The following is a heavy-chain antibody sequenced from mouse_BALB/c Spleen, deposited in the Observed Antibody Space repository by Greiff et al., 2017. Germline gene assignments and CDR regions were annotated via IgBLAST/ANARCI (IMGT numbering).Heavy chain of an antibody. V-gene: IGHV1-9*01. CDR2: ILPGSGST. J-gene: IGHJ3*01. CDR3: ARSENDYDGFAY. D-gene: IGHD2-4*01. CDR1: GYTFSSYW. Sequence: VQLVESGAELMKPGASVKISCKATGYTFSSYWIEWVKQRPGHGLEWIGEILPGSGSTNYNEKFKGKATFTADTSSNTAYMQLSSLTSEDSAVYYCARSENDYDGFAYWGQGTLVTVSA.